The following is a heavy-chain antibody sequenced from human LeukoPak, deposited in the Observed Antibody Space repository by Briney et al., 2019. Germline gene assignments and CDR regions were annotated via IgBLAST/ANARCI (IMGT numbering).Heavy chain of an antibody. CDR2: IKAGNGDT. V-gene: IGHV1-3*01. D-gene: IGHD2-21*01. J-gene: IGHJ4*02. Sequence: AAVKVSCKASGYIFTKYVVHWVRQAPGQRPEWMGWIKAGNGDTKYSQNFQDRLTITRDTSASTVYMELSSLTSEDTALYYCARDDCGDTCYPGGYWGQGTLVTVSS. CDR3: ARDDCGDTCYPGGY. CDR1: GYIFTKYV.